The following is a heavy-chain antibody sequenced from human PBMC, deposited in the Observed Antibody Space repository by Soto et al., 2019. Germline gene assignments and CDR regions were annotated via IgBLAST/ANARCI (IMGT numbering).Heavy chain of an antibody. V-gene: IGHV4-31*11. CDR2: IYYSGST. D-gene: IGHD2-8*01. Sequence: PSETLSLTCAVSNGSISSGGYYWSWIRQHPGKGLEWIGYIYYSGSTYYNPSLKSRVTISVDTSKNQFSLKLSSVTAADTAVYYCASALVYARSNWFDPWGQGTLVTVSS. CDR1: NGSISSGGYY. J-gene: IGHJ5*02. CDR3: ASALVYARSNWFDP.